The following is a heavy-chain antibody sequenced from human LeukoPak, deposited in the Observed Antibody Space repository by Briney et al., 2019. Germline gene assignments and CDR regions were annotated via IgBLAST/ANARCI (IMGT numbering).Heavy chain of an antibody. CDR1: GGSISSNNYF. V-gene: IGHV4-39*01. CDR2: IYYTGSA. CDR3: ARGARAGYNLEPFDY. Sequence: SETLSLTCTVSGGSISSNNYFWAWIRQPPGKGLEWIGSIYYTGSAYYNPSLKSRVTISVDTSKNQFSLKLSSVTAADTAVYYCARGARAGYNLEPFDYWGQGTLVTVSS. D-gene: IGHD5-24*01. J-gene: IGHJ4*02.